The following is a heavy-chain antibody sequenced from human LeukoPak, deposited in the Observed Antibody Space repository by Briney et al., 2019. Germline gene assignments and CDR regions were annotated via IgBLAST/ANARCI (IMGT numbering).Heavy chain of an antibody. V-gene: IGHV1-69*13. Sequence: SVKVSCKASGGTFSSYAISWVRQAPGQGLEWMGGIIPIFGTANYAQKFQGRVTITADESTSTAYMELSSLRSDDTAVYYCASGANILTGYSPYYFDYWGQGTLVTVSS. CDR2: IIPIFGTA. CDR1: GGTFSSYA. J-gene: IGHJ4*02. CDR3: ASGANILTGYSPYYFDY. D-gene: IGHD3-9*01.